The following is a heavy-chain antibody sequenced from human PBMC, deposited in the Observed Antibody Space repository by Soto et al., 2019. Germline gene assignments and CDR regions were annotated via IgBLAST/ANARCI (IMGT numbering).Heavy chain of an antibody. CDR2: IKQDGSEK. CDR1: GFTFSGYW. D-gene: IGHD2-2*01. V-gene: IGHV3-7*01. J-gene: IGHJ4*02. CDR3: AKNNRYCSSTNCFVFDY. Sequence: SLRLSCAASGFTFSGYWMSWVRQAPGKGLEWVANIKQDGSEKYYVDSVKGRFTISRDNAKNSLYLLMNSLRAEDTAVYYCAKNNRYCSSTNCFVFDYWGQGTLVTGSS.